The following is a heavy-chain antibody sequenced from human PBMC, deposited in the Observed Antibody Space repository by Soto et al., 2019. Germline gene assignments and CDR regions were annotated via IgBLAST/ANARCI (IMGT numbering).Heavy chain of an antibody. CDR2: INPKSGGT. J-gene: IGHJ6*02. CDR3: ARGHSTDCSNGVCSFFYNHEMDV. Sequence: ASVKVSCKASGYSFTDYHINWVRQDPGQGLEWLGRINPKSGGTSTAQKFQGWVTMTRDRSISTVYMELTRLRSDDTAVYFCARGHSTDCSNGVCSFFYNHEMDVWGQGTTVTVSS. D-gene: IGHD2-8*01. CDR1: GYSFTDYH. V-gene: IGHV1-2*04.